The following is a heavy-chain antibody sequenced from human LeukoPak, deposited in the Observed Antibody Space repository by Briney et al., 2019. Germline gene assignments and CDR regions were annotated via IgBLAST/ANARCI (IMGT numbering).Heavy chain of an antibody. Sequence: GGSLRLSCVASGFTFSDYYMSWIRQAPGKGLEWVSYIRSSGTTIHYADSVKGRFTISRDNAKNSLYLQMSSLRAEDTAVYYCARDRGAVTDVFDYWGQGIRVTVSS. CDR3: ARDRGAVTDVFDY. CDR2: IRSSGTTI. J-gene: IGHJ4*02. D-gene: IGHD6-19*01. V-gene: IGHV3-11*04. CDR1: GFTFSDYY.